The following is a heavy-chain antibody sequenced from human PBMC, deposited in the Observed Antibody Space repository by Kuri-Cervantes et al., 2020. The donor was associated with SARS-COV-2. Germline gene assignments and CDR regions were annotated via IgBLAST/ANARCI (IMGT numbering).Heavy chain of an antibody. Sequence: GESLKISCAASGFTFSDYYMSWIRQAPGKGLEWVSYISSSGSTIYYADSVKGRFTTSRDNAKNSLYLQMNSLRAEDTAVYYCAREGELRAFDIWGQGTMVTVSS. D-gene: IGHD1-26*01. CDR2: ISSSGSTI. V-gene: IGHV3-11*04. CDR3: AREGELRAFDI. J-gene: IGHJ3*02. CDR1: GFTFSDYY.